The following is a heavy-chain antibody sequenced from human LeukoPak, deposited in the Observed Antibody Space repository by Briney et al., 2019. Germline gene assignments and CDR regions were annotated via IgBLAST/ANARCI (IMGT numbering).Heavy chain of an antibody. D-gene: IGHD4-17*01. Sequence: SETLSLTCTVSGGSISSYYWSWIRQPPGKGLEWIGYIYYSGSTNYNPSLKSRVTISVDTSKNQFSLELSSVTAADTAVYYRAGTVLDAFDIWGQGTMVTVSS. CDR3: AGTVLDAFDI. CDR2: IYYSGST. CDR1: GGSISSYY. J-gene: IGHJ3*02. V-gene: IGHV4-59*01.